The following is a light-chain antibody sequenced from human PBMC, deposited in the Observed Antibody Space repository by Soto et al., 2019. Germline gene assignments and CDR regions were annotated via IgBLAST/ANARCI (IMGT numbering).Light chain of an antibody. CDR2: GAS. Sequence: DIRMTQSPSTLSASVGDRVTITCRASQNIDTWLAWYQQKPVMAPNLLIYGASTLESGVPSRLSGSGSGTEFTLTISSLQPGDFATYYCQQCGDYWSFGQGTKVEV. CDR3: QQCGDYWS. CDR1: QNIDTW. V-gene: IGKV1-5*01. J-gene: IGKJ1*01.